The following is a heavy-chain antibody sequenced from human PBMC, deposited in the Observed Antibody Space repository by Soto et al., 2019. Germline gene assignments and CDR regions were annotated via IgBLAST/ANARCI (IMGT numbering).Heavy chain of an antibody. V-gene: IGHV3-7*03. CDR2: IKQDGSEK. CDR3: ARDSSAYCGGDCYPRTYYYYGMDV. Sequence: EVQLVESGGGLVQPGGSLRLSCAASGFTFSSYWMSWFRQAPGKGREWVANIKQDGSEKYYVDSVKGRFTISRDNAKNSLYLQMNSLRAEDTAVYYCARDSSAYCGGDCYPRTYYYYGMDVWGQGTTVTVSS. J-gene: IGHJ6*02. D-gene: IGHD2-21*02. CDR1: GFTFSSYW.